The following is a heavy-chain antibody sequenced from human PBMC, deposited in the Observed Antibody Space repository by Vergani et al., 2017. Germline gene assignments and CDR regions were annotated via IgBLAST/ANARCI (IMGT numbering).Heavy chain of an antibody. Sequence: QVQVVQSGAEVKKSGASVKVSCKTSGYTFSNYYMHWVRQAPGQGLEWMGIINPSGGHTNYAQKFQGRVTMTRDTSTSTDYMELSSLRSEDTGIDYGARGDYGILTGYRYWGQGTLVTVS. J-gene: IGHJ4*02. V-gene: IGHV1-46*03. CDR3: ARGDYGILTGYRY. D-gene: IGHD3-9*01. CDR2: INPSGGHT. CDR1: GYTFSNYY.